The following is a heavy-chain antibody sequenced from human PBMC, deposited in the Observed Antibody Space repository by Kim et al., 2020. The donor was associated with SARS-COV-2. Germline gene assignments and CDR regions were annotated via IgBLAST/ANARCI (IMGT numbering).Heavy chain of an antibody. J-gene: IGHJ3*02. D-gene: IGHD3-22*01. V-gene: IGHV1-69*13. CDR3: ASTPPQRYYYDSSGYYSRQAFDI. CDR2: IIPIFGTA. CDR1: GGTFSSYA. Sequence: SVKVSCKASGGTFSSYAISWVRQAPGQGLEWMGGIIPIFGTANYAQKFQGRVTITADESTSTAYMELSSLRSEDTAVYYCASTPPQRYYYDSSGYYSRQAFDIWGQGTMVTVSS.